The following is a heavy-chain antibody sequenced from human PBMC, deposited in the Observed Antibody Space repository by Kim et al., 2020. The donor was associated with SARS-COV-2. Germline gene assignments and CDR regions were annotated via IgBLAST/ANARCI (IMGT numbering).Heavy chain of an antibody. CDR3: ARVGFGEPPDYYYYYMEV. Sequence: SETLSLTCTVSGASISNFYWSWIRQPPGKGLEWIGYIFNTGETNYNPSLKSRVTISLDTSKNQFSLTLTSVTAADTALYYCARVGFGEPPDYYYYYMEV. V-gene: IGHV4-59*01. D-gene: IGHD3-10*01. J-gene: IGHJ6*03. CDR2: IFNTGET. CDR1: GASISNFY.